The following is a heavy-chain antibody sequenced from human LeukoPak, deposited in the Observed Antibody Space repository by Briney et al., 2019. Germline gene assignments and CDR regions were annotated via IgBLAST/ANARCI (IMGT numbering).Heavy chain of an antibody. Sequence: GGSLRLSCAASGFTFSSYSMNWIRQAPGKGLEWVLYISSSSSTIYYADSVRGRFTISRDNAKNSLYLQMNSLRAEDTAVYYCTRDLMDYDVSTGLHHYYMDVWGQGTTVTVSS. CDR3: TRDLMDYDVSTGLHHYYMDV. J-gene: IGHJ6*02. CDR2: ISSSSSTI. D-gene: IGHD3-9*01. CDR1: GFTFSSYS. V-gene: IGHV3-48*01.